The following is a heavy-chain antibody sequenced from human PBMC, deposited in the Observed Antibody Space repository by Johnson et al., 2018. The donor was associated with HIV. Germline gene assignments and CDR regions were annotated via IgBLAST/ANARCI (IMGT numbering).Heavy chain of an antibody. D-gene: IGHD3-22*01. Sequence: QMQLVESGGGVVQPGRSLRLSCAASGFTFSSYGMHWVRQAPGKGLEWVAVIWYDGSNKYYADSVKGRFTISKDNSKNTLYLQMNSLRAEDTAVYYCAKDRGSYYDSSGYLGDAFDIWGQGTMVTVSS. CDR1: GFTFSSYG. V-gene: IGHV3-33*06. CDR2: IWYDGSNK. J-gene: IGHJ3*02. CDR3: AKDRGSYYDSSGYLGDAFDI.